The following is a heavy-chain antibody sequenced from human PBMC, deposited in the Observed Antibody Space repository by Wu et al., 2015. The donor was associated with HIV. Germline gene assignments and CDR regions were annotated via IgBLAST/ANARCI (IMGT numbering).Heavy chain of an antibody. CDR1: GGTFSSFA. J-gene: IGHJ4*02. CDR3: ARGPYSYGSGSYYLDY. D-gene: IGHD3-10*01. CDR2: IIPLFRTT. Sequence: QVQLVQSGAEVKKPGSSVKVSCMASGGTFSSFAISWVRQAPGQGLEWMGRIIPLFRTTNYAQEFQGRVTITADESTSTAFMELSSLRSEDTAVYYCARGPYSYGSGSYYLDYWGQGTLVTASS. V-gene: IGHV1-69*13.